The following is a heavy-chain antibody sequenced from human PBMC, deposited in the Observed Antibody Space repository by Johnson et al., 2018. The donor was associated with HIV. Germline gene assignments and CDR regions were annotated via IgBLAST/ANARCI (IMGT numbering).Heavy chain of an antibody. CDR3: VRGGLGYQNIHDALDI. CDR1: GFTFSSYD. J-gene: IGHJ3*02. V-gene: IGHV3-13*01. Sequence: VQLVESGGGLVQPGGSLRLSCAASGFTFSSYDMHWVRQATGKGLEWVSAIGTAGDTYYPGSVKGRFTISRENAKNSLYLKMNSLRAEDTALYYCVRGGLGYQNIHDALDIWGQGTMVTVSS. D-gene: IGHD2-2*01. CDR2: IGTAGDT.